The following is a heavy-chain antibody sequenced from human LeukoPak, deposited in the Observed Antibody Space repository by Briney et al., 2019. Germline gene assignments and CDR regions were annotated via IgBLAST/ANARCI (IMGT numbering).Heavy chain of an antibody. Sequence: ASVKVSCKASGYTFINYGISWVRQAPGQGLEWMGWISAYNGDTNYAQKLQGRVTMTTDTSTSTAYMELRSLRSDDTAVYYCARVGRAAAVAGTYYYGMDVWGQGTTVTVSS. CDR2: ISAYNGDT. J-gene: IGHJ6*02. V-gene: IGHV1-18*01. CDR3: ARVGRAAAVAGTYYYGMDV. CDR1: GYTFINYG. D-gene: IGHD6-19*01.